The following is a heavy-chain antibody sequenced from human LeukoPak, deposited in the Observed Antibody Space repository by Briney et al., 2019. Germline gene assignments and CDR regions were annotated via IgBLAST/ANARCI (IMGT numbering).Heavy chain of an antibody. CDR1: GLTFSSYA. J-gene: IGHJ6*02. V-gene: IGHV3-30-3*01. CDR3: ARGLFSMVRAV. D-gene: IGHD3-10*01. Sequence: GGSLTLSCAASGLTFSSYAMHWVRQAPGTGLEWVALISYDGSNKYYADSVKGRFTISRDNSKNTLYLQMNSLRADDTAVYFCARGLFSMVRAVWGQGTTVTVSS. CDR2: ISYDGSNK.